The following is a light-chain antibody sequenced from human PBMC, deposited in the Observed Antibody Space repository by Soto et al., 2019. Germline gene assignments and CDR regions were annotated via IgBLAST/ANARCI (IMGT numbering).Light chain of an antibody. Sequence: QSVLTQPPSASGTPGQRVTISCSGSYSNFGSNIVNWYQHFPGTAPKLLIYNNNKRPSGVPDRFSASKSGTSVSLAISGLQSEEEAIYYCASWDDSLNDVLFGGGTTLTVL. CDR2: NNN. CDR1: YSNFGSNI. J-gene: IGLJ2*01. V-gene: IGLV1-44*01. CDR3: ASWDDSLNDVL.